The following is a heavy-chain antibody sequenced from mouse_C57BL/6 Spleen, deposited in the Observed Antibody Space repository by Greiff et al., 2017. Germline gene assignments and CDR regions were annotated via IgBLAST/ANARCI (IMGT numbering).Heavy chain of an antibody. CDR3: ARHEEEDYCGSSVWYFDV. CDR2: CYPGSGSI. J-gene: IGHJ1*03. Sequence: VQLQQSGAELVKPGASVKLSCKASGYTFTEYTIHWVKQRSGQGLEWIGWCYPGSGSIKYKEKFKDKATLTADKSSSTVYMELSRLTSEDSAVYFCARHEEEDYCGSSVWYFDVWGTGTTVTVSS. V-gene: IGHV1-62-2*01. D-gene: IGHD1-1*01. CDR1: GYTFTEYT.